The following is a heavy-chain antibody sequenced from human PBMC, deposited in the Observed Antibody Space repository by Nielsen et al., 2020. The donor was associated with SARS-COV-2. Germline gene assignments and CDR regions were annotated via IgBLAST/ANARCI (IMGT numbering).Heavy chain of an antibody. CDR3: AKISGSQRHYFDF. V-gene: IGHV3-23*01. CDR2: IGAGGDNI. Sequence: ESLKISCAASGFTFSRHAMNWVRQAPGKGLEWASIIGAGGDNIYYADSVKGRFTISRDNSKNTLYLQLNSLRAEDTAVFYCAKISGSQRHYFDFWGQGALVTVSS. D-gene: IGHD1-26*01. CDR1: GFTFSRHA. J-gene: IGHJ4*02.